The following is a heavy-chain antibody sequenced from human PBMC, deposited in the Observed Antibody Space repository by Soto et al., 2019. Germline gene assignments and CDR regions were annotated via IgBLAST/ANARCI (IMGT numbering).Heavy chain of an antibody. V-gene: IGHV3-30-3*01. CDR2: ISYDGSNK. CDR1: GFTFSSYA. D-gene: IGHD2-15*01. Sequence: QVQLVESGGGVVQPGRSLRLSCAASGFTFSSYAMHWVRQAPGKGLEWVAVISYDGSNKYYADSVKGRFTISRDNSKNTLYLQMNSLRAEDTAVYYCARDMDIVVVVAATRAFDIWGQGTMVTVSS. J-gene: IGHJ3*02. CDR3: ARDMDIVVVVAATRAFDI.